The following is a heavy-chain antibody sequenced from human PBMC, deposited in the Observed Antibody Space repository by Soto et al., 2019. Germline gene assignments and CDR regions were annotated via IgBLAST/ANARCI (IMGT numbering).Heavy chain of an antibody. Sequence: GGSLRLSCAASGFTFSSYWMHWVRQAPGKGLVWVSRINSDGSSTSYADSVKGRFTISRDNAKNTLYLQMNSLRAEDTAVYYCASYPLASSWYYYYGMDVWGQGTTVTVSS. V-gene: IGHV3-74*01. J-gene: IGHJ6*02. CDR1: GFTFSSYW. D-gene: IGHD6-13*01. CDR2: INSDGSST. CDR3: ASYPLASSWYYYYGMDV.